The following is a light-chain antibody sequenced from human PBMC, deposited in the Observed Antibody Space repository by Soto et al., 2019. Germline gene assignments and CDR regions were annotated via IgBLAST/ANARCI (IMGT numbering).Light chain of an antibody. CDR3: QQSYTSPTP. J-gene: IGKJ1*01. CDR1: QSIGKH. Sequence: QLKHSPAVLSASVGARVTKNGGASQSIGKHLNWYQQKPGKAPKFLIYGASTLQSGVPSRFTGSGSGTDFTLTVNSLQAEDFATYYCQQSYTSPTPFGQGTKVDIK. V-gene: IGKV1-39*01. CDR2: GAS.